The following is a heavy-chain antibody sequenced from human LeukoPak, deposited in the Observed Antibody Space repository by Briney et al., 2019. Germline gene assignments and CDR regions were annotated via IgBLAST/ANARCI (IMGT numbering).Heavy chain of an antibody. Sequence: PPETLSLTCTVSGGSISSYHWSWIRQPPGKGLEWIAYISDIGSINYNPSLKSRVTISLDTSKNQFSLKLSSVTAADTAVYYCAGHHPRNTVDFWGQGTLVTVSS. V-gene: IGHV4-59*08. CDR1: GGSISSYH. J-gene: IGHJ4*02. D-gene: IGHD2/OR15-2a*01. CDR3: AGHHPRNTVDF. CDR2: ISDIGSI.